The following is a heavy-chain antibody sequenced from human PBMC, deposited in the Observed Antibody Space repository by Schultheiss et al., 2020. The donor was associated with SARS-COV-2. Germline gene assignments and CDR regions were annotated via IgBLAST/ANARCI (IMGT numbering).Heavy chain of an antibody. Sequence: GGSLRLSCAASGFTFSNAWMSWVRQAPGKGLVWVSRINSDGSSTSYADSVKGRFTISRDNSKNTLYLQMNSLRAEDTAVYYCARDSGEGSGVYYYYGMDVWGQGTTVIVSS. J-gene: IGHJ6*02. CDR2: INSDGSST. D-gene: IGHD2-15*01. CDR1: GFTFSNAW. CDR3: ARDSGEGSGVYYYYGMDV. V-gene: IGHV3-74*01.